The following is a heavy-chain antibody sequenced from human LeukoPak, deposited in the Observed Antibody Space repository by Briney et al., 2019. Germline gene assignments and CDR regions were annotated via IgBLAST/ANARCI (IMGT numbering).Heavy chain of an antibody. J-gene: IGHJ5*02. D-gene: IGHD5-18*01. CDR3: ARRGYSYGYWFDP. V-gene: IGHV5-51*01. CDR2: IYPGDSDT. CDR1: GYSFTSYW. Sequence: GEPLNISCKGSGYSFTSYWIGWVRQMPGKGLEWMGIIYPGDSDTRYSPSFQGQVTISADKSISTAYLQWSSLKASDTAMYYCARRGYSYGYWFDPWGQGTLVTVSS.